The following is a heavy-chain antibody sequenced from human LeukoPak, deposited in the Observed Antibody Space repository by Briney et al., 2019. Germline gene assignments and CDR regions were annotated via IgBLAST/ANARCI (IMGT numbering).Heavy chain of an antibody. CDR3: ARTVFPDYFDNTLPFDP. D-gene: IGHD3-22*01. V-gene: IGHV1-2*02. J-gene: IGHJ5*02. CDR2: INPNSGGT. Sequence: GASVKVSCKASGYTFTGYYMHWVRQAPGQGLEWMGWINPNSGGTNYAQKFQGRVTMTRDTSISTAYMELTRLRSDDTAVYYCARTVFPDYFDNTLPFDPWGQGTLVTVSS. CDR1: GYTFTGYY.